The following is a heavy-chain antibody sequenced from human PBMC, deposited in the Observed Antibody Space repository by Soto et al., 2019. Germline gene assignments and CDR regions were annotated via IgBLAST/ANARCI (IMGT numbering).Heavy chain of an antibody. CDR2: IKQDGSEK. V-gene: IGHV3-7*05. CDR1: GFTFSSYW. Sequence: PGGSLRLSCAASGFTFSSYWMSWVRQAPGKGLEWVANIKQDGSEKYYVDSVKGRFTISRDNAKNSLYLQMSSLRAEDTAVYYCARMRSNRAFISGWYKKHFDYWGQGTLVTVSS. CDR3: ARMRSNRAFISGWYKKHFDY. D-gene: IGHD6-19*01. J-gene: IGHJ4*02.